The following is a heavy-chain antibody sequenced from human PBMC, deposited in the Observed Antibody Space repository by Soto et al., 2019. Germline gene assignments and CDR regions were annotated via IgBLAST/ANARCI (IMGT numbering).Heavy chain of an antibody. CDR2: ISGSGGST. J-gene: IGHJ6*02. Sequence: GGSLRLSCAASGFTFSSYAMSWVRQAPGKGLEWVSAISGSGGSTYYADSVKGRFTISRDNSKNTLYLQMNSLRAEDTAVYYCAKDSTVTQWDDYYYYGMDVWGQGTTVTVSS. D-gene: IGHD4-17*01. CDR3: AKDSTVTQWDDYYYYGMDV. CDR1: GFTFSSYA. V-gene: IGHV3-23*01.